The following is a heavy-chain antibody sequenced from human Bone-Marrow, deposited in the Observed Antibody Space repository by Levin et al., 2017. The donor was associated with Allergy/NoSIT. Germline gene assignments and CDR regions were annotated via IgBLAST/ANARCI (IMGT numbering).Heavy chain of an antibody. V-gene: IGHV1-18*01. D-gene: IGHD2-21*01. J-gene: IGHJ3*02. CDR1: GYTFTTYY. Sequence: ASVKVSCKASGYTFTTYYISWVRQAPGQGLEWMGWISTYNGNTNYAQKLQGRVTMTTDTATSTAYMELRSLRSDDTAVYYCARVGIFVVVANDAFDIWGQGTVVTVSS. CDR2: ISTYNGNT. CDR3: ARVGIFVVVANDAFDI.